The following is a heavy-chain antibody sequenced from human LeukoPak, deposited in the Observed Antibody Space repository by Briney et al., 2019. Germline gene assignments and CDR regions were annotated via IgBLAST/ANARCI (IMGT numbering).Heavy chain of an antibody. J-gene: IGHJ6*03. CDR2: IYYSGST. Sequence: SETLSLTCTVSGGSISSYYWSWIRQPPGKGLEWIGYIYYSGSTNYNPSLKSRVTISVDTSKNQFSLKLSSVTAADTAVYYCARGQDFWSATGDYYYYMDVWGKGTTVTVSS. CDR1: GGSISSYY. V-gene: IGHV4-59*01. CDR3: ARGQDFWSATGDYYYYMDV. D-gene: IGHD3-3*01.